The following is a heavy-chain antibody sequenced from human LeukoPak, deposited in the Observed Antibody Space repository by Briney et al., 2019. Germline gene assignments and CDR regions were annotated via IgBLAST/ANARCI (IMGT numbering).Heavy chain of an antibody. CDR2: IYYSGST. Sequence: SETLSLTCAVSGGSISSGGYSWSWIRQPPGKGLEWIGYIYYSGSTYYNPSLKSRVTISLDRSKNQFSLKLSSVTAADTAVYYCARAPNWKHFDYWGQGTLVTVSS. CDR3: ARAPNWKHFDY. CDR1: GGSISSGGYS. V-gene: IGHV4-30-4*07. J-gene: IGHJ4*02. D-gene: IGHD1-1*01.